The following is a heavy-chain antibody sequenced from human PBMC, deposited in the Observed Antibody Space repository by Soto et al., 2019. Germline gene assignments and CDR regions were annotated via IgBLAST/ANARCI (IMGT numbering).Heavy chain of an antibody. D-gene: IGHD2-2*01. CDR3: AREGCSSTSCPIDY. CDR2: IYYSGST. J-gene: IGHJ4*02. Sequence: SETLSLTCTVSGGPISSYYWSWIRQPPGKGLEWIGYIYYSGSTNYNPSLKSRVTISVDTSKNQFSLKLSSVTAADTAVYYCAREGCSSTSCPIDYWGQGTLVTVSS. V-gene: IGHV4-59*01. CDR1: GGPISSYY.